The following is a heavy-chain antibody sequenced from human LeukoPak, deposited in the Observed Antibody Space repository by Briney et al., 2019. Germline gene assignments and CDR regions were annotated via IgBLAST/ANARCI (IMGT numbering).Heavy chain of an antibody. CDR2: ISGGGVDT. D-gene: IGHD1-26*01. CDR1: GFTFSSYA. V-gene: IGHV3-23*01. Sequence: GGSLRLSCATSGFTFSSYAMSWVRQAPGKGLEWVSVISGGGVDTDHADSVKGRFTVSRDKSRKTVYLQMISLRAEDTAIYYGAKHGGGTYSVLDSWGQGTLVTVSS. CDR3: AKHGGGTYSVLDS. J-gene: IGHJ4*02.